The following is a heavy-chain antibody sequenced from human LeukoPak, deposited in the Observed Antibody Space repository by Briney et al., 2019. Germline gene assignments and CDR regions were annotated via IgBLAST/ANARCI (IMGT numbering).Heavy chain of an antibody. Sequence: PGGSLRLSCAASGFTFSNYGMHWVRQAPGKGLEWVSAIRSGGENTYYADSVRGRFTISRDNSRGTLSLQMNSLRAEDTAVYFCAILSWDGRGSFYWGQGTLVTVSS. CDR1: GFTFSNYG. V-gene: IGHV3-23*01. D-gene: IGHD2/OR15-2a*01. CDR2: IRSGGENT. J-gene: IGHJ4*02. CDR3: AILSWDGRGSFY.